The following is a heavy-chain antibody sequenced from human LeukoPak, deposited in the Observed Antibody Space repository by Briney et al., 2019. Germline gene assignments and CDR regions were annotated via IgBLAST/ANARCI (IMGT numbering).Heavy chain of an antibody. CDR2: IYCSGST. CDR1: GGSISSYY. V-gene: IGHV4-59*08. CDR3: ARLEEAAMAGYGMDV. Sequence: KPSETLSLTCTVSGGSISSYYWSWIRQPPGKGLEWIGYIYCSGSTNYNPSLKSRVTISVDTSKNQFSLKLSSVTAADTAVYYCARLEEAAMAGYGMDVWGQGTTVTVSS. J-gene: IGHJ6*02. D-gene: IGHD5-18*01.